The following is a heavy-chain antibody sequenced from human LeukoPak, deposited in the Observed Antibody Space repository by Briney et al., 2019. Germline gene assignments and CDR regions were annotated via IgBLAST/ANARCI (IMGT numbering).Heavy chain of an antibody. CDR3: ARDSGGSTVDY. D-gene: IGHD3-10*01. CDR1: GGSFSGYY. J-gene: IGHJ4*02. Sequence: PSETLSLTCAVYGGSFSGYYWSWIRQPPGKGLEWIGEINHSGSTYYNPSLKSRVTISVDTSKNQFSLKLSSVTAADTAVYYCARDSGGSTVDYWGQGTLVTVSS. V-gene: IGHV4-34*09. CDR2: INHSGST.